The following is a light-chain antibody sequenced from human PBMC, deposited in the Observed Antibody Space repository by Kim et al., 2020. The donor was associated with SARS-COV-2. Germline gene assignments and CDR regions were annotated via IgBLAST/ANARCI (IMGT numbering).Light chain of an antibody. CDR3: CSYGGSNNYV. J-gene: IGLJ1*01. V-gene: IGLV2-8*01. CDR1: SSDVGGYNY. Sequence: QSALTQPPSASGSPGQSVTISCTGTSSDVGGYNYGSWYQQHPGKAPKLMIYEVSMRPSGVPDRFSGSKSGNTAFLIVSGLQAEDEADYYCCSYGGSNNYVFGTGTKVTVL. CDR2: EVS.